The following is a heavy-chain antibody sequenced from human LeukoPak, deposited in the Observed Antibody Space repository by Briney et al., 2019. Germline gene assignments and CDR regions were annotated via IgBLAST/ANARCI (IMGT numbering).Heavy chain of an antibody. J-gene: IGHJ5*02. CDR3: ASQTIFGVVTNPVGWFDP. V-gene: IGHV1-69*05. CDR1: GGTFSSYA. CDR2: IIPIFGTA. D-gene: IGHD3-3*01. Sequence: SVKVSCKASGGTFSSYAISWVRQAPGQGLEWMGGIIPIFGTANYAQKSQGRVTITTDESTSTAYMELSSLRSEDTAVYYCASQTIFGVVTNPVGWFDPWGQGTLVTVSS.